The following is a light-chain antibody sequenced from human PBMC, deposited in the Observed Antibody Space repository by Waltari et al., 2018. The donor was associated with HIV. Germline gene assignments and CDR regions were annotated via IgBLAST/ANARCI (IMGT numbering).Light chain of an antibody. V-gene: IGLV1-44*01. CDR1: SSNIGSNP. CDR3: AAWDDSLNGHVL. CDR2: NNN. J-gene: IGLJ2*01. Sequence: QSVLTQPPSASGTPGQRVTFSCSGSSSNIGSNPVDWYQKLPGTAPRLLIYNNNQRPSGAPDRFTVSKSGTSASLAIRGLQSEDEADYYCAAWDDSLNGHVLFGGGTKLTVL.